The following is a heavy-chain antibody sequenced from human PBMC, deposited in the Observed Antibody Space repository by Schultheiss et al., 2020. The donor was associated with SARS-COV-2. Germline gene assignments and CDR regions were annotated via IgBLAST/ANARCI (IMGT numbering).Heavy chain of an antibody. CDR1: GFTFSTYS. V-gene: IGHV3-21*01. J-gene: IGHJ5*02. CDR2: IRSSGRDI. Sequence: GGSLRLSCAASGFTFSTYSMNWVRQAPGKGLEFVASIRSSGRDIYYADSMQGRFTISRDNAKNSLYLQMNSLRAEDTAVYYCAIDTAWGQGTLVTVSS. D-gene: IGHD3-9*01. CDR3: AIDTA.